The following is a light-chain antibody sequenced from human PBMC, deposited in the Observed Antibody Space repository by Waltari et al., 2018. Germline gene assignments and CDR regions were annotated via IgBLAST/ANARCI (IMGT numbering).Light chain of an antibody. CDR3: QQYNSYPYT. V-gene: IGKV1-5*03. Sequence: DIQMPQSPSTLSASVGDRVTITGRASQSISSWLAWYQQKPGKAPKPLIYKASSLESGVPSRFSGSGSGTEFTLTISSLQPDDFATYYCQQYNSYPYTFGQGTKLEIK. J-gene: IGKJ2*01. CDR1: QSISSW. CDR2: KAS.